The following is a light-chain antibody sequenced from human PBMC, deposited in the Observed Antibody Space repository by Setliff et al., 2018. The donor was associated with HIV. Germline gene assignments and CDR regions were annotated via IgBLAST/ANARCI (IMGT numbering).Light chain of an antibody. J-gene: IGLJ1*01. CDR3: CSYVGSYTFGDV. CDR2: DVS. CDR1: SSDVGGYNY. Sequence: QSALTQPASVSGSPGQSITISRTGTSSDVGGYNYVSWYQPHPGKAPKLMIYDVSKRPSGVPDRFSGSKSGNTASLTISGLQAEDEADYYCCSYVGSYTFGDVVGTGTKVTVL. V-gene: IGLV2-11*01.